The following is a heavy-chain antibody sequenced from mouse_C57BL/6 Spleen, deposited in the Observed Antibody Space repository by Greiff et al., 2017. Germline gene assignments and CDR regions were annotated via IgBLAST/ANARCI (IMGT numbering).Heavy chain of an antibody. CDR1: GYSFTGYY. CDR2: INPSTGGT. J-gene: IGHJ4*01. Sequence: EVKLMESGPELVKPGASVKISCKASGYSFTGYYMNWVKQSPEKSLEWIGEINPSTGGTTYNQKFKAKATLTVDKSSSTAYMQLKSLTSEDSAVYYCARYYYGSSYLDYWGQGTSVTVSS. D-gene: IGHD1-1*01. V-gene: IGHV1-42*01. CDR3: ARYYYGSSYLDY.